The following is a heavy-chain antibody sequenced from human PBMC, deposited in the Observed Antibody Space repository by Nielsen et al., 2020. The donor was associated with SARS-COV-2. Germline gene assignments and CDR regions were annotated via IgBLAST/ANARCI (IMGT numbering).Heavy chain of an antibody. V-gene: IGHV1-18*01. Sequence: ASVKVSCKASGYTFSNFGLSWVRQAPGQGLEWLGWISGHNGDTYYAQKVQDRLTLTADSSTSTAFLELTSLTSDDTAVYYCARYSTGWFSGLYWFDPWGQGTLVTVST. D-gene: IGHD2-2*01. CDR2: ISGHNGDT. J-gene: IGHJ5*02. CDR1: GYTFSNFG. CDR3: ARYSTGWFSGLYWFDP.